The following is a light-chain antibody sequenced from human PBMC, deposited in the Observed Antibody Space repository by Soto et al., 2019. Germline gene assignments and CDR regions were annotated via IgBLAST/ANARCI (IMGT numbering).Light chain of an antibody. CDR1: QSIRNW. V-gene: IGKV1-5*03. CDR3: QQYNSYPWT. Sequence: DIQITQTQSSLSASVGDRVTITCRASQSIRNWLAWYQQKPGKAPKVLIYKASNLESGVPSKFSGSGSGTEFTLTISSLQPDDFASYYCQQYNSYPWTFGQGTKV. CDR2: KAS. J-gene: IGKJ1*01.